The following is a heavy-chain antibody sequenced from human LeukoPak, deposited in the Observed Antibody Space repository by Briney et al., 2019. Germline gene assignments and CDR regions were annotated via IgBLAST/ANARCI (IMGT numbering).Heavy chain of an antibody. D-gene: IGHD6-19*01. Sequence: GGSLRLSCAASRFTFSRYSMNWVRQAPGKGLEWVSYISSSSSNIYYADSVKGRFTISRDNAKNSLYLQMNSLRVEDTALYYCAKEDSSGWHWGQGTQVTVSS. CDR3: AKEDSSGWH. V-gene: IGHV3-48*01. J-gene: IGHJ4*02. CDR2: ISSSSSNI. CDR1: RFTFSRYS.